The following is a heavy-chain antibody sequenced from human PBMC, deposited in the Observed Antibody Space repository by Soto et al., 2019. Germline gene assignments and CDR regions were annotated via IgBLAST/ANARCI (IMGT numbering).Heavy chain of an antibody. CDR2: INHSGST. D-gene: IGHD2-21*01. J-gene: IGHJ6*02. CDR1: GGSFSGYY. V-gene: IGHV4-34*01. Sequence: SETLSLTCAVYGGSFSGYYWSWIRQPPGKGLEWIGEINHSGSTNYNPSLKSRVTISVDTSKNQFSLKLSSVTAADTAVYYCAASCVACGGFNYYGMDVWGQGTTVTVSS. CDR3: AASCVACGGFNYYGMDV.